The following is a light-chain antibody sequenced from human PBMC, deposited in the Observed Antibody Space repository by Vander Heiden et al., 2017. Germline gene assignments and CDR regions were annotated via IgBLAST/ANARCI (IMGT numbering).Light chain of an antibody. CDR1: QSLLHSNGYNY. Sequence: IVVTQSPFSLPVAPAAPSSIYCRSSQSLLHSNGYNYVDWYLQKPGQATQLLIYLGSNRASGVPDRFSGSGSGTDFTLKISRVEAEDVGVYDCMQALQTPRTFGQVTKVEIK. CDR2: LGS. J-gene: IGKJ1*01. V-gene: IGKV2-28*01. CDR3: MQALQTPRT.